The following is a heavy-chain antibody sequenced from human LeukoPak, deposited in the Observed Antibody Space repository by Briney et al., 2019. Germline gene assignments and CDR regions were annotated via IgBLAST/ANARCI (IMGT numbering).Heavy chain of an antibody. V-gene: IGHV4-4*02. CDR3: ARGEEYGSGTVHFDY. D-gene: IGHD3-10*01. J-gene: IGHJ4*02. Sequence: PSETLSLTCTVSGGSISSSNWWSWVRQPPGKGLEWIGEIYHSGSTNYNPSLKSRVTTSVDKSKNQFSLKLSSVTAADTAVYYCARGEEYGSGTVHFDYWGQGTLVTVSS. CDR1: GGSISSSNW. CDR2: IYHSGST.